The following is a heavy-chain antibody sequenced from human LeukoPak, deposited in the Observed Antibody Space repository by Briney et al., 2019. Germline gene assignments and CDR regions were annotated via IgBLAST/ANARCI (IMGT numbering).Heavy chain of an antibody. J-gene: IGHJ4*02. V-gene: IGHV4-61*02. CDR1: GASVNSGNYY. CDR3: TRGGELMNF. D-gene: IGHD1-26*01. Sequence: SETLSLTCTVSGASVNSGNYYWTWIRQPAGKRLEWIGRIYTSGTINYNPSLKSRVTISIDASKNQFSLRLSSVTAADTAVYYCTRGGELMNFWGQGTLVTVSS. CDR2: IYTSGTI.